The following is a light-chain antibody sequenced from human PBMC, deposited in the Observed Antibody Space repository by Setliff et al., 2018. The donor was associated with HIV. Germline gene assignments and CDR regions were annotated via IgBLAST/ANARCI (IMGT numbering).Light chain of an antibody. Sequence: QAVVTQEPSLTVSPGGTVTLTCGSSTGAVTSGHYPYWFQQKPGQAPRTLIYDTSNKESWTPARFSGSLLGGKAALTLSGAQPEDEAAYYCFLTYSGARRVFGGGTKVTVL. CDR3: FLTYSGARRV. J-gene: IGLJ3*02. CDR1: TGAVTSGHY. V-gene: IGLV7-46*01. CDR2: DTS.